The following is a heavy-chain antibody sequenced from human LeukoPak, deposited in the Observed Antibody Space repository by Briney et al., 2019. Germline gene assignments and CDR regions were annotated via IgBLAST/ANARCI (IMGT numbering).Heavy chain of an antibody. CDR3: ARNRDGYNSFDY. Sequence: SETRSLTCTVSGRSINNGGYYWSWTRQHPGKGLEWIGYIYYSGSSYYNPSLRSRVTISVDTSKNHFPLKLSSVTAADTAVYYCARNRDGYNSFDYWGQGTLVTVSS. D-gene: IGHD5-24*01. V-gene: IGHV4-31*03. CDR2: IYYSGSS. J-gene: IGHJ4*02. CDR1: GRSINNGGYY.